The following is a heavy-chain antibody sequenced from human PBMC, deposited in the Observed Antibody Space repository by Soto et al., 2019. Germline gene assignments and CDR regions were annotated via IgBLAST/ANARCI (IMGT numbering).Heavy chain of an antibody. CDR1: GYTFTSYA. Sequence: QVQLVQSGAEVKKPGASVKVSCKASGYTFTSYAMHWVRQAPGQRLEWMGWINAGNGNTKYSQKFQGRVTITRDTAASTAYMELSSLRSEDTAVYYCAREAWAKSRFDPWGQGTLVTVSS. J-gene: IGHJ5*02. V-gene: IGHV1-3*01. D-gene: IGHD7-27*01. CDR3: AREAWAKSRFDP. CDR2: INAGNGNT.